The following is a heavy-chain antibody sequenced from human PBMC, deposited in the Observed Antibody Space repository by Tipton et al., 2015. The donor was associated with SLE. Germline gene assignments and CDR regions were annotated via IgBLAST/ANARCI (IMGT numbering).Heavy chain of an antibody. CDR3: AKDWGTGDVYYFQH. CDR1: GFTVSGNY. D-gene: IGHD2-8*02. V-gene: IGHV3-53*04. Sequence: QLVQSGGGLVQPGGSLRLSSAASGFTVSGNYMSWVRQAPGKGLEWVSVLFVGGNTFYADSVKGRFTISRDNSKNTLYLQMNSLRVEDTAVYYCAKDWGTGDVYYFQHWGQGTLVTVSS. J-gene: IGHJ1*01. CDR2: LFVGGNT.